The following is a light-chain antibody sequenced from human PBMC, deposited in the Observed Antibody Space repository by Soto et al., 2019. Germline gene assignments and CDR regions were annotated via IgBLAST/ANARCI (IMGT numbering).Light chain of an antibody. CDR2: DAS. J-gene: IGKJ1*01. CDR1: ESVSRN. Sequence: DIVMTQSPATLSVSPGERATISCRASESVSRNLAWYQQKPGQAPRLLIYDASTRATGIPDRFSGGGSGTDFTLTISRLEPEDFAVYYCQQYGSSGTFGQGTKV. CDR3: QQYGSSGT. V-gene: IGKV3-20*01.